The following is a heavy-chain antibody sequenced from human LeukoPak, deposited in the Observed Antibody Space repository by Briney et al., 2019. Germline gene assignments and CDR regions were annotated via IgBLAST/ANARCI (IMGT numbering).Heavy chain of an antibody. Sequence: SETLSLTCTVSGDSISNYYWSWIRQPPGKGLEWIGHISHSGTTNYNLSLKSRVTISVDTSKNQFSLKLTSVTAADTAVYYCARKEWVPYYFDYWGQGTLVTVSS. CDR3: ARKEWVPYYFDY. CDR2: ISHSGTT. V-gene: IGHV4-59*01. CDR1: GDSISNYY. D-gene: IGHD3-3*01. J-gene: IGHJ4*02.